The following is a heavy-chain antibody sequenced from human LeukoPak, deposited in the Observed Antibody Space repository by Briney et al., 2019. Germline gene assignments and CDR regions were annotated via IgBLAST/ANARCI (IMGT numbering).Heavy chain of an antibody. Sequence: GGSLRLSCAASGFTFSSYTMNWVRQAPGKGLEGVSYISRCSSTIYYADPGKGRFTISRDNAKNSLYLQMNSLGDEDTAVYYCARECGGDCYTWFDPWGQGTLVTVSS. V-gene: IGHV3-48*02. CDR3: ARECGGDCYTWFDP. CDR2: ISRCSSTI. D-gene: IGHD2-21*02. CDR1: GFTFSSYT. J-gene: IGHJ5*02.